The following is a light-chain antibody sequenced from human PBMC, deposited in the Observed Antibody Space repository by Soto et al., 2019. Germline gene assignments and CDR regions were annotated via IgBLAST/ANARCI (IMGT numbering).Light chain of an antibody. CDR1: SSNIGSNY. CDR2: NNN. CDR3: SSWDDSLIGYV. V-gene: IGLV1-47*02. J-gene: IGLJ1*01. Sequence: QSVLTQPPSASGTPGQGVTISCSGSSSNIGSNYVYWYQQLPGTAPKLLIYNNNQRPSGVPDRFSASKSGTSASLAIRGLRSDDEADYYCSSWDDSLIGYVFGTGTKLTVL.